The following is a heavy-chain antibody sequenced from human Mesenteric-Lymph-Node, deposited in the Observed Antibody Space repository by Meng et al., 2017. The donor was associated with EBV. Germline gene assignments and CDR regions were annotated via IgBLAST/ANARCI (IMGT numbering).Heavy chain of an antibody. CDR3: AGSGSGSYYAIYYFDF. Sequence: QLREWGPGRWKASETLPLTCLVSGGSVSSGSQYWSWIRQPPGKGLEWIGYIYYSGSTKYNPSLKSRVTMSVDTSKNQFSLRLNSVTAADTAVYYCAGSGSGSYYAIYYFDFWGQGTLVTVSS. D-gene: IGHD3-10*01. CDR1: GGSVSSGSQY. CDR2: IYYSGST. J-gene: IGHJ4*02. V-gene: IGHV4-61*01.